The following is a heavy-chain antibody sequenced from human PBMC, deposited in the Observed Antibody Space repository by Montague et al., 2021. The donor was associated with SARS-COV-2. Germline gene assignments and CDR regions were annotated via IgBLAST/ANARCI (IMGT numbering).Heavy chain of an antibody. CDR1: GGSFSNHY. CDR3: AWGTLSVKMAVVVFLGGFDYLDF. J-gene: IGHJ4*02. V-gene: IGHV4-34*01. CDR2: SNESGST. D-gene: IGHD3-16*01. Sequence: SETLSLTCAVYGGSFSNHYWSWSRQSPGKGLGWIGESNESGSTNYNPSLKSRVTISIDTSTNQFSLNLKSVTAADTAVYYCAWGTLSVKMAVVVFLGGFDYLDFWGQGTLVADSS.